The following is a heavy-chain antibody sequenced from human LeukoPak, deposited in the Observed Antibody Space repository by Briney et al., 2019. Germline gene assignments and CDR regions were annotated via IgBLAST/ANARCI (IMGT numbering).Heavy chain of an antibody. V-gene: IGHV4-4*07. CDR1: GGSISSYY. J-gene: IGHJ4*02. D-gene: IGHD3-10*01. Sequence: SETLSLTCTVSGGSISSYYWSWIRQPAGKGLERIGRIYTSGSTNYNPSLKSRVTMSVDTSKNQFSLKLSSVTAADTAVYYCARDLFSGASGDRYYFDYWGQGTLVTVSS. CDR3: ARDLFSGASGDRYYFDY. CDR2: IYTSGST.